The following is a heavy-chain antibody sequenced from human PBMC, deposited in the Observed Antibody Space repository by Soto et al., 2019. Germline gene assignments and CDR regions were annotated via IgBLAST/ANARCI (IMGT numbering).Heavy chain of an antibody. CDR3: KTGTTNAFDI. D-gene: IGHD1-1*01. V-gene: IGHV3-74*01. CDR2: IKSDGSST. CDR1: GFTFSSYW. Sequence: EVQLVESGGGLVQPGGSLRLSCAASGFTFSSYWMHWVRQAPGQGLVWVSRIKSDGSSTSYADSVKGRFTISRDNAKNTLYLQMNSLRAEDTAVYYCKTGTTNAFDIWGQGTMVTVSS. J-gene: IGHJ3*02.